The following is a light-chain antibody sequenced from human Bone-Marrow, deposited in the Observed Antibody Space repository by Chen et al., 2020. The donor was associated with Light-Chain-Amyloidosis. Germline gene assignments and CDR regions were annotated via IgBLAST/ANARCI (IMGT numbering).Light chain of an antibody. CDR3: QSADSSGTYEVI. J-gene: IGLJ2*01. CDR2: RDT. Sequence: SYELTPPPPVSVSPGQKARITCSGDDLPTKYAYWYQQKPGQAPVLVIHRDTERPSGISERFSGSSSGTTATLTISGVQAEDEADYHCQSADSSGTYEVIFGGGTKLTVL. CDR1: DLPTKY. V-gene: IGLV3-25*03.